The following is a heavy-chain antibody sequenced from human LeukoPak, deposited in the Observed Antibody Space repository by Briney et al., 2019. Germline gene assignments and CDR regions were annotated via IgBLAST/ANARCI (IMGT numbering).Heavy chain of an antibody. CDR1: GYTFTSYY. Sequence: ASVEVSCKASGYTFTSYYMHWVRQAPGQGLEWMGIINPSGGSTTYAQKFQGRVTMTRDTSTSTVYMELSSLRSEDTAVYYCARERRIVGATTSYYFDYWGRGTLVTVSS. CDR2: INPSGGST. CDR3: ARERRIVGATTSYYFDY. J-gene: IGHJ4*02. V-gene: IGHV1-46*01. D-gene: IGHD1-26*01.